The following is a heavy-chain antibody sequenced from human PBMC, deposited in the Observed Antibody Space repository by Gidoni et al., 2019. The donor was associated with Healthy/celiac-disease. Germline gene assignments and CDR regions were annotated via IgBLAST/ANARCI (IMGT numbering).Heavy chain of an antibody. V-gene: IGHV4-30-4*01. CDR2: IYYSGST. J-gene: IGHJ6*03. CDR1: GGSISRGDYY. D-gene: IGHD2-21*01. Sequence: QVQLQESGPGLVKPSQTLSLTRTVPGGSISRGDYYWSWIRQPPGKGLGWIGYIYYSGSTYYNPSLKSRVTISVDTSKNQFSLKLSSVTAADTAVYYCARVYCGGDCPYYMDVWGKGTTVTVSS. CDR3: ARVYCGGDCPYYMDV.